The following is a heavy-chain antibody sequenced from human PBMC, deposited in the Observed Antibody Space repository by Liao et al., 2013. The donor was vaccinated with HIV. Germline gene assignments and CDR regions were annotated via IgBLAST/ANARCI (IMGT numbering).Heavy chain of an antibody. J-gene: IGHJ4*02. CDR2: IYYSGST. CDR3: ARDLEGWGYSYYY. D-gene: IGHD5-18*01. Sequence: QVQLQESGPGLEKPSQTLSLTCTVSGGSINSATYYWSWIRQPAGKGLEWIGYIYYSGSTNYNPSLKSRVTISVDTSKNQFSLKLSSVTAADTAVYYCARDLEGWGYSYYYWGQGTLVTVSS. V-gene: IGHV4-61*10. CDR1: GGSINSATYY.